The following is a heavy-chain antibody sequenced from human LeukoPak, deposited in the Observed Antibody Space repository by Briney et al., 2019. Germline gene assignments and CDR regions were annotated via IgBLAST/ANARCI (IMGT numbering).Heavy chain of an antibody. CDR2: INPNSGGT. D-gene: IGHD3-10*01. CDR3: ARDRGYGSGSYYKLFDY. V-gene: IGHV1-2*02. J-gene: IGHJ4*02. CDR1: GYTFTGYY. Sequence: ASVKVSCKASGYTFTGYYMHWVRQAPGQGLEWMGWINPNSGGTSYAQKFQGRVTMTRDTSISTAYMELSRLRSDDTAVYYCARDRGYGSGSYYKLFDYWGQGTLVTVSS.